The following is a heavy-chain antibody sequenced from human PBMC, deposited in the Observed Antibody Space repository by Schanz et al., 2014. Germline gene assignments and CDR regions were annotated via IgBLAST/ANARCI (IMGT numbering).Heavy chain of an antibody. CDR2: ISRDGTTS. Sequence: EVQLVESGGGLVKPGGSLRLSCAASGFTFSSYSMNWVRQAPGKGLEWVSYISRDGTTSYYADSVKGRFTISRDNAKNSLYLQMNSLRAEDTAVYYCARPSDSSWYMDVWGKGTTVTVSS. CDR3: ARPSDSSWYMDV. CDR1: GFTFSSYS. D-gene: IGHD2-21*02. V-gene: IGHV3-21*05. J-gene: IGHJ6*03.